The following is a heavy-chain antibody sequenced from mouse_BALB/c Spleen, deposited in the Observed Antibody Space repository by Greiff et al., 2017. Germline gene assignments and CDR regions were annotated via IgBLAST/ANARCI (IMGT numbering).Heavy chain of an antibody. Sequence: EVKVIESGGDLVKPGGSLKLSCAASGFTFSSYGMSWVRQTPDKRLEWVATISSGGSYTYYPDSVKGRFTISRDNAKNTLYLQMSSLKSEDTAMYYCASPYWGQGTTLTVSS. CDR3: ASPY. J-gene: IGHJ2*01. CDR2: ISSGGSYT. CDR1: GFTFSSYG. V-gene: IGHV5-6*01.